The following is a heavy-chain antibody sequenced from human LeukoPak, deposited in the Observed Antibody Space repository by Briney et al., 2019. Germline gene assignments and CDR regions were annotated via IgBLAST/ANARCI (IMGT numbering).Heavy chain of an antibody. J-gene: IGHJ4*02. CDR1: GGSITGYY. Sequence: SETLSLTCTVSGGSITGYYWGWIRQPPGKRLEWIGYIYYSGGTNYNPSLKSRVTISVDTSKNRFSLKLTSVTAADTAVYYCARLGCGGDCYNNYFDHWGQGTLVTVSS. V-gene: IGHV4-59*08. CDR2: IYYSGGT. D-gene: IGHD2-21*02. CDR3: ARLGCGGDCYNNYFDH.